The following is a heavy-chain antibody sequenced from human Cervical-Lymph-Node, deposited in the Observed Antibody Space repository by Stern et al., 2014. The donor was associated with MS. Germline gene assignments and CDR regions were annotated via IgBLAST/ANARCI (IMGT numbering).Heavy chain of an antibody. V-gene: IGHV3-7*01. CDR1: GFTLSTNW. CDR3: ARDETNKRGFGY. Sequence: EVQLVESGGGLVQPGGSLRLSCAASGFTLSTNWMSWVRQAPGKGLEWVANIKQDGSDKNYVDSVKGRFIISRDNAKNSLYLQMNSLRVEDTAVYYCARDETNKRGFGYWGQGTLVTVST. D-gene: IGHD1/OR15-1a*01. J-gene: IGHJ4*02. CDR2: IKQDGSDK.